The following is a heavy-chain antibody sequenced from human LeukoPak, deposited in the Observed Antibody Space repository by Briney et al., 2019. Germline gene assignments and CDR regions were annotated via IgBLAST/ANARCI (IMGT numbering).Heavy chain of an antibody. V-gene: IGHV3-30*18. Sequence: PGGSLRLSCAASGFTFSSYGMHWVRQAPGKGLEWVAVISYDGSNKYYADSVKGRFTISRDNSKNTLYLQMNSLRAEDTAVYYCAKDGSSSWFQAPWDYYFDYWGQGTLVTVSS. D-gene: IGHD6-13*01. CDR1: GFTFSSYG. CDR2: ISYDGSNK. J-gene: IGHJ4*02. CDR3: AKDGSSSWFQAPWDYYFDY.